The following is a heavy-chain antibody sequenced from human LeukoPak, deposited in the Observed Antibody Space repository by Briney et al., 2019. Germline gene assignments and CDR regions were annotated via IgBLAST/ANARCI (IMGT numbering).Heavy chain of an antibody. D-gene: IGHD2-21*01. Sequence: SETLSLTCTVSGGSISSSSYFWGWVRQPPGKGLEWIGSIYYSGSTYYNPSLKSRVTISVDTSKNQFSLKLSSVTAADTAVYYCAGLLALDFDYWGQGTLVTVPS. CDR1: GGSISSSSYF. CDR2: IYYSGST. V-gene: IGHV4-39*01. J-gene: IGHJ4*02. CDR3: AGLLALDFDY.